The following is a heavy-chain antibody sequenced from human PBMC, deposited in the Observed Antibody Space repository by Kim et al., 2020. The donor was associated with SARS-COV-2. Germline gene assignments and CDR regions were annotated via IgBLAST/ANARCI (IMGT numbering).Heavy chain of an antibody. CDR2: IYNSESS. V-gene: IGHV4-31*03. J-gene: IGHJ3*01. D-gene: IGHD3-10*01. CDR3: AREPSVYYYGSGSDAF. Sequence: SETLSLTCTVSGGSIRSGDYYWSWIRQHPGKGLEWIGYIYNSESSYYNPSLKSRATISVDTSMTQFSLKLSSVTAADTAMYYCAREPSVYYYGSGSDAF. CDR1: GGSIRSGDYY.